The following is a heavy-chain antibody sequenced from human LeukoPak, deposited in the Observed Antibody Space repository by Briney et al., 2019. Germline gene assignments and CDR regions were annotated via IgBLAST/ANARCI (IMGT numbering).Heavy chain of an antibody. Sequence: SETLSLTCTVSGGSISNYYWSWIRQPPGKGPEWIGYFYDSGRTDYNPSLKSRVTISVDRSKNQFSLQLRSVTAADTAVYYCARDRELGYWGQGTLVTVSS. CDR2: FYDSGRT. CDR1: GGSISNYY. CDR3: ARDRELGY. D-gene: IGHD1-26*01. V-gene: IGHV4-59*01. J-gene: IGHJ4*02.